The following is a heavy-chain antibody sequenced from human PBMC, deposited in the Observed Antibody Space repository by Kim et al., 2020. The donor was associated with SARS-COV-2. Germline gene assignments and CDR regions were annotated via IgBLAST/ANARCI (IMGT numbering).Heavy chain of an antibody. CDR2: ISYDGSNK. Sequence: GGSLRLSCAASGFTFSSYAMHWVRQAPGKGLEWVAVISYDGSNKYYADSVKGRFTISRDNSKNTPYLQMNSLRAEDTAVYYCARSHSGSYLSPHGYWGQGTLVTVSS. D-gene: IGHD1-26*01. CDR3: ARSHSGSYLSPHGY. CDR1: GFTFSSYA. J-gene: IGHJ4*02. V-gene: IGHV3-30*04.